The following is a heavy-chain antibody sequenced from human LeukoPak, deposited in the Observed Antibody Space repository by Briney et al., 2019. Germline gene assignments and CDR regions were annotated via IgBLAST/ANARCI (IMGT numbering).Heavy chain of an antibody. D-gene: IGHD6-13*01. CDR2: ISAYNGNT. CDR1: GYTFTSYG. V-gene: IGHV1-18*04. J-gene: IGHJ5*02. Sequence: ASVKVSCKASGYTFTSYGISWVRQAPGQGLEWMGWISAYNGNTNYAQKLQGRVTMTTDTSTSTAYMELRSLRSDDTAVYYCARDLSGSSGSSWSPWFDPWGQGTLVIVSS. CDR3: ARDLSGSSGSSWSPWFDP.